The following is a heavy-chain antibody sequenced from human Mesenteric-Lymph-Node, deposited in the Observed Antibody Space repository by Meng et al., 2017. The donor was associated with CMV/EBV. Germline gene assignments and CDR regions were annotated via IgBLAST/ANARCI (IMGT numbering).Heavy chain of an antibody. V-gene: IGHV3-30-3*01. J-gene: IGHJ5*02. CDR3: ARDGWVPP. CDR1: GFSFNNYA. Sequence: GGSLRLSCAASGFSFNNYAMHWVRQAPGKGLEWVAGTSDDANKKYYADSVKGRFTISRDNSKNTLYLQMNSLRAEDTAVYYCARDGWVPPWGQGTLVTVSS. D-gene: IGHD2-2*03. CDR2: TSDDANKK.